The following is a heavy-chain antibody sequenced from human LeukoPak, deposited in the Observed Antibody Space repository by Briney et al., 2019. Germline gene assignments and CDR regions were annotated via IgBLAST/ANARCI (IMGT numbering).Heavy chain of an antibody. J-gene: IGHJ6*02. D-gene: IGHD3-3*01. V-gene: IGHV1-58*01. Sequence: GASVKVSCKASGFTFTSSAVQWVRQARGQRLEWIGWIVVGSGNTSYAQKFQERVTITRDMSTSTAYMELSSLRSEDTAVYYCARLGSGLNRYYYYGMDVWGQGTTVTVSS. CDR1: GFTFTSSA. CDR3: ARLGSGLNRYYYYGMDV. CDR2: IVVGSGNT.